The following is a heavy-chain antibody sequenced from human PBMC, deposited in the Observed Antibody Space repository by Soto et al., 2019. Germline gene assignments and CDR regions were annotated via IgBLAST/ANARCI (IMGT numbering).Heavy chain of an antibody. CDR2: IYYSGST. CDR3: ARAMVVTQNWFDP. CDR1: GGSISSGDYY. D-gene: IGHD2-21*02. J-gene: IGHJ5*02. Sequence: SETLSLTCTVSGGSISSGDYYWSWIRQPPGKGLEWIGYIYYSGSTYYNLSLKSRVTISVDTSKNQFSLKLSSVTAADTAVYYCARAMVVTQNWFDPWGQGTLVTSPQ. V-gene: IGHV4-30-4*01.